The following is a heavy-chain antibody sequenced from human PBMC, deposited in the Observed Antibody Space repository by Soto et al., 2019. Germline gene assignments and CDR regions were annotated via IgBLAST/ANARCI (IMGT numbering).Heavy chain of an antibody. CDR2: MNPNSGNT. D-gene: IGHD3-3*01. CDR3: ARGPDVLRFLEWLPRGYYGMDV. CDR1: GYTFTSYD. Sequence: ASVKVSCKASGYTFTSYDINWVRQATGQGLEWMGWMNPNSGNTGHAQKFQGRVTMTRNTSISTAYMELSSLRSEDTAVYYCARGPDVLRFLEWLPRGYYGMDVWGQGTTVTVSS. J-gene: IGHJ6*02. V-gene: IGHV1-8*01.